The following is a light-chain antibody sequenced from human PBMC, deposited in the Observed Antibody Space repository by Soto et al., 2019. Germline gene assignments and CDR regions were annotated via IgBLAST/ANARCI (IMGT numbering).Light chain of an antibody. Sequence: DLQMTQSPSSLSGSVGNRPSITCRASQGISNYLAWYQQKQGKXPKXXIYAASTLQPGVPSRFSGSVSGTDLTITLHSPQPDDIETYVGQNYGSAPITFGQGTRLEIK. V-gene: IGKV1-27*01. CDR3: QNYGSAPIT. CDR1: QGISNY. J-gene: IGKJ5*01. CDR2: AAS.